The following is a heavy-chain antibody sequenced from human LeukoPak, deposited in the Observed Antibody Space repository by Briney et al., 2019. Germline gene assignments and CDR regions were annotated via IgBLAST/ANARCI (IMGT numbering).Heavy chain of an antibody. CDR3: ARGRADYGDYVFDP. CDR2: MNPNSGNT. Sequence: ASVKVSCKASGYTFTSYDINWVRQATGQGLEWMGWMNPNSGNTGYAQKFQGRVTMTRNTSISTAYMELSSLRSEDTAVYYCARGRADYGDYVFDPRGQGTLVTVSS. V-gene: IGHV1-8*01. D-gene: IGHD4-17*01. J-gene: IGHJ5*02. CDR1: GYTFTSYD.